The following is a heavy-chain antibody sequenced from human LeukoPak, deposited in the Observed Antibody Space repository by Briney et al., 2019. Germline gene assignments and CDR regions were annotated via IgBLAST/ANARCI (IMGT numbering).Heavy chain of an antibody. D-gene: IGHD3-16*02. CDR2: IYYRGSP. CDR1: GGSISRYQ. V-gene: IGHV4-59*01. Sequence: PSETLSLTCTVSGGSISRYQWSWIRQPPGKGLEWIGYIYYRGSPNYNPSLKSRVTISVDTSKNQFSLKLSSVIAADTAVYYCARSLRNDYVWGSYRQGPYYFDYWGQGTLVTVSS. CDR3: ARSLRNDYVWGSYRQGPYYFDY. J-gene: IGHJ4*02.